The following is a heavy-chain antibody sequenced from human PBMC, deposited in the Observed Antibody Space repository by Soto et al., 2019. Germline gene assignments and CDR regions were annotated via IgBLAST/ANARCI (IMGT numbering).Heavy chain of an antibody. CDR1: GYTFTSYG. CDR2: ISGYNGNT. CDR3: ARDRALELGDY. J-gene: IGHJ4*02. D-gene: IGHD1-7*01. V-gene: IGHV1-18*01. Sequence: QVQLVQSGAEVKKPGASVKVSCKASGYTFTSYGISWVRQATGQGIEWMGWISGYNGNTNHAQKRQGRVPMTTDTSKSTASMELRCLRSDDTAVSYCARDRALELGDYWGQGTLVTVSS.